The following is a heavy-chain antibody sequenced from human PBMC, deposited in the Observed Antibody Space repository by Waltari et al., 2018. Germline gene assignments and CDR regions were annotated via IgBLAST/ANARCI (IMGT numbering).Heavy chain of an antibody. CDR3: ARGYYDSSGSLFDY. CDR2: IYSGGST. Sequence: EVQLVESGGGLVQPGGSLRLSCAASGFTVSSNYMSWVRQAPGKGLEWVSVIYSGGSTYYADSVKGRFTIARDNSKNTLYLQMNSLRAEDTAVYYCARGYYDSSGSLFDYWGQGTLVTVSS. D-gene: IGHD3-22*01. V-gene: IGHV3-66*02. J-gene: IGHJ4*02. CDR1: GFTVSSNY.